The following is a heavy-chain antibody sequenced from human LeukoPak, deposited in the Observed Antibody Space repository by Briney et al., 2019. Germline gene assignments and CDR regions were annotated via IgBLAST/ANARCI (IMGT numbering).Heavy chain of an antibody. CDR1: GFTFGDYA. CDR2: ISGDGGST. Sequence: GGSLRLSCAASGFTFGDYAMHWVRRAPGKGLEWVSLISGDGGSTYYADSVKGRFTISRDNSKNSLYLQMNSLRTEDTALYYCAKDMPPHYYYGSGSRPPRYYYYGMDVWGQGTTVTVSS. D-gene: IGHD3-10*01. J-gene: IGHJ6*02. CDR3: AKDMPPHYYYGSGSRPPRYYYYGMDV. V-gene: IGHV3-43*02.